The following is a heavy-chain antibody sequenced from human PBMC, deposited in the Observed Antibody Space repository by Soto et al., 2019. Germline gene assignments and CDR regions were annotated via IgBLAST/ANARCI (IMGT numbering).Heavy chain of an antibody. CDR2: IYYSGST. CDR3: ARETSKLRNDYGDYGETCYFDY. D-gene: IGHD4-17*01. Sequence: ASETLSPTCTVSGGSVSSGSYYWSWIRQPPGEGLEWVGYIYYSGSTNYNPSLKSRVTISVDTSKNQFSLKLSSVTAADTAVYYCARETSKLRNDYGDYGETCYFDYWGQGTLVTVSS. CDR1: GGSVSSGSYY. V-gene: IGHV4-61*01. J-gene: IGHJ4*02.